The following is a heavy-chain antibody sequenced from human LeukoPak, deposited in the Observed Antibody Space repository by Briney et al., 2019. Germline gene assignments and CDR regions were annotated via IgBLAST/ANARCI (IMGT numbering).Heavy chain of an antibody. CDR3: AKRRGLELLYYYYMDV. CDR1: GFTFSSYS. CDR2: ISTSSSYI. J-gene: IGHJ6*03. D-gene: IGHD1-7*01. Sequence: GGSLRLSCAASGFTFSSYSMNWVRQAPGKGLEWVSFISTSSSYIHNADSVKGRFTISRDNAENSLYLQMNSLRAEDTAVYYCAKRRGLELLYYYYMDVWGKGTTVTVSS. V-gene: IGHV3-21*04.